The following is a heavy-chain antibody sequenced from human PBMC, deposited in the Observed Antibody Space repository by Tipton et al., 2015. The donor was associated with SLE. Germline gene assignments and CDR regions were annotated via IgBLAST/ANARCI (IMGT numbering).Heavy chain of an antibody. CDR2: IIPILGIA. CDR1: GGTFSSYT. Sequence: QSGPEVKKPGSSVKVSCKASGGTFSSYTISWVRQAPGQGLEWVGRIIPILGIANYAQKFQGRVTITADKSTSTAYMELSSLRSEDTAVYYCARDAGGAPLCDWGQGTLVTVSS. CDR3: ARDAGGAPLCD. D-gene: IGHD4/OR15-4a*01. J-gene: IGHJ4*02. V-gene: IGHV1-69*04.